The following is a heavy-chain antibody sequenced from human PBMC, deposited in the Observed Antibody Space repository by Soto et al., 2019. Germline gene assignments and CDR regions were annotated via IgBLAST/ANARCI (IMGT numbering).Heavy chain of an antibody. CDR1: GGTFSSYA. D-gene: IGHD3-3*01. CDR2: IIPIFGTA. V-gene: IGHV1-69*13. CDR3: ARTPHRNLTTDYYYYDMDV. J-gene: IGHJ6*04. Sequence: ASVKVSCKASGGTFSSYAISWVRQAPGQGLEWMGGIIPIFGTANYAQKFQGRVTITADESTSTAYMELSSLRSEDTAVYYCARTPHRNLTTDYYYYDMDVWGKGTTVTVPQ.